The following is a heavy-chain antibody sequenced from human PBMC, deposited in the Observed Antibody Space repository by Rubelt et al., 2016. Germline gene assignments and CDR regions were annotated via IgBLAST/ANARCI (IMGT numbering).Heavy chain of an antibody. CDR3: AGWAYSSGWPRFDIEY. Sequence: QVQLVQSGAEVKKPGASVKVSCKASGYTFTTYGINWVRQAPGQGLEWVGWISGYNGKTHSAQESQGRVTVTEDTSTSTVSMGLSSLRADDTAVCYCAGWAYSSGWPRFDIEYWGQGTLVTVSS. V-gene: IGHV1-18*01. CDR1: GYTFTTYG. J-gene: IGHJ4*02. D-gene: IGHD6-25*01. CDR2: ISGYNGKT.